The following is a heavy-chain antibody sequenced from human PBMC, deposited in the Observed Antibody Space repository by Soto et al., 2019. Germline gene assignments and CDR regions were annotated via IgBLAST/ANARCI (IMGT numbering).Heavy chain of an antibody. Sequence: QVQLVQSGAEVKKPGASVKVSCKASGYIFSSYSLHWVRQAPGQRLEGMGWINAGNGNTKYSQKFQGRVTFTRDTSATTAYMELSSLRSEDTAVYYCASPSYCSGSYYWGQGTLVTVSS. J-gene: IGHJ4*02. CDR1: GYIFSSYS. CDR3: ASPSYCSGSYY. CDR2: INAGNGNT. D-gene: IGHD3-10*01. V-gene: IGHV1-3*01.